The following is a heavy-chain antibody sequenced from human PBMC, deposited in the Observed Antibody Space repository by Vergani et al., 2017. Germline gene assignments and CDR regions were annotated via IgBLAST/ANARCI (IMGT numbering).Heavy chain of an antibody. D-gene: IGHD1-26*01. CDR3: AKDYSGSYSEYFQH. V-gene: IGHV3-9*01. CDR2: ISWNSGST. J-gene: IGHJ1*01. Sequence: EVQLVESGGGLVQPGGSLRLSCAASGFTFDDYAMHWVRQAPGKCLEWVSGISWNSGSTGYADSVKGRFTISRDNAKNSLYLQMNSLRAEDTALYYCAKDYSGSYSEYFQHWGQGTLVTVSS. CDR1: GFTFDDYA.